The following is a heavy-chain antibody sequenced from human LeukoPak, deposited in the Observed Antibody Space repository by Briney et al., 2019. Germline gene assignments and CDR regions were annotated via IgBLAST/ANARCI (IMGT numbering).Heavy chain of an antibody. CDR2: IVVGSGNT. D-gene: IGHD6-13*01. V-gene: IGHV1-58*02. J-gene: IGHJ3*02. CDR1: GFTFTSSA. CDR3: AADNIISLVAAAGTRAFDI. Sequence: GASVKVSCKASGFTFTSSAMQWVRQARGQRLAWIGWIVVGSGNTNYAQKFQERVTITRDMSTSTAYMELSSLRSEDTAVYYCAADNIISLVAAAGTRAFDIWGQGTMVTVSS.